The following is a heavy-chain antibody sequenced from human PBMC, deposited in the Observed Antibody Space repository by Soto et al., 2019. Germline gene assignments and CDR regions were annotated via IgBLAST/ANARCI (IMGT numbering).Heavy chain of an antibody. D-gene: IGHD6-19*01. CDR1: RVAFSTFI. CDR2: IIPIFGTA. V-gene: IGHV1-69*01. J-gene: IGHJ6*02. Sequence: QAQLEQSGGEVKKPGSSVKVSCKASRVAFSTFIVTWVRQAPGLGLEWVGGIIPIFGTANYAQKFQGRVTITADESTSTSYMEVNNLRSEDTAVYYCAKVRYSSPMGYYYGMDGWGQGTTGTVSS. CDR3: AKVRYSSPMGYYYGMDG.